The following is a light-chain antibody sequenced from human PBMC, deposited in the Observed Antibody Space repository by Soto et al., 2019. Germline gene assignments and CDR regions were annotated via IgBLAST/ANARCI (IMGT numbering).Light chain of an antibody. CDR1: QSVRSN. V-gene: IGKV3-15*01. J-gene: IGKJ2*01. CDR3: QQYNISPPDT. Sequence: EIVMTQSPATLSVSPGEGATLSCRASQSVRSNLAWYQQKPGQAPRLLIYGASTRVTGIPARFSGSGSGTEFTLTISSLQSEDFAVYYCQQYNISPPDTFGQGTKREIK. CDR2: GAS.